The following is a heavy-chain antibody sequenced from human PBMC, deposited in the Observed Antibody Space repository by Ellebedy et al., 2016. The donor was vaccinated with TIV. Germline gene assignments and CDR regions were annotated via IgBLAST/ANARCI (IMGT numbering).Heavy chain of an antibody. V-gene: IGHV3-48*03. CDR2: ISTSGRTI. D-gene: IGHD1-26*01. Sequence: GESLKISCAASGFTFSNYEMNWVRQAPGKGLEWVSYISTSGRTIYYADSVKGRFTISRDNAKNSLYLQMNSLRAEDTAVYYCAGEGIVGAPDYWGQGTLVTVSS. CDR3: AGEGIVGAPDY. J-gene: IGHJ4*02. CDR1: GFTFSNYE.